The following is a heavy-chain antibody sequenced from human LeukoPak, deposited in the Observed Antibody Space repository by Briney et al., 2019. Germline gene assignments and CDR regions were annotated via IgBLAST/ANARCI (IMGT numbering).Heavy chain of an antibody. V-gene: IGHV4-59*08. CDR2: IYYSGST. D-gene: IGHD3-3*01. CDR1: GGSISSYY. Sequence: SETLSLTCTVSGGSISSYYWSWIRQPPGKGLEWIGYIYYSGSTNYNPSLKSRVTISVDTSKNQFSLKLSSVTAADTAVYYCARRVGTYDFWTPRYERYFDLWGRGTLVTVSS. J-gene: IGHJ2*01. CDR3: ARRVGTYDFWTPRYERYFDL.